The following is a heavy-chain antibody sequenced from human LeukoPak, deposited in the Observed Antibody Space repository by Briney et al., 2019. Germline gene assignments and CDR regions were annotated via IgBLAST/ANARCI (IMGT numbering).Heavy chain of an antibody. CDR3: ARWVVGATDGMDV. V-gene: IGHV3-21*01. Sequence: GGSLRLSCAASGFTFSSYSMNWVRQAPGKGLEWVSSISSSSSYIYYADSVKGRFTISRDNAKNSLYLQMNSLRAEDTAVYYCARWVVGATDGMDVWGQGTTVTVSS. CDR2: ISSSSSYI. J-gene: IGHJ6*02. D-gene: IGHD1-26*01. CDR1: GFTFSSYS.